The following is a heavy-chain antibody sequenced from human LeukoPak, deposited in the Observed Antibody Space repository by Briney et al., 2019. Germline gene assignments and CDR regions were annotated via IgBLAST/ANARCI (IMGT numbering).Heavy chain of an antibody. V-gene: IGHV3-48*01. D-gene: IGHD3-9*01. CDR2: ISSSSSTI. J-gene: IGHJ4*02. Sequence: GGSLRLSCAASGFTFSSYSMNWVRQAPGKGLEWVSYISSSSSTIYYADSVKGRFTISRDNAKNSLYLQMNSLRAEDTAVYYCARDQSGYDILTGYYQGGNDYWGQGTLATVSS. CDR3: ARDQSGYDILTGYYQGGNDY. CDR1: GFTFSSYS.